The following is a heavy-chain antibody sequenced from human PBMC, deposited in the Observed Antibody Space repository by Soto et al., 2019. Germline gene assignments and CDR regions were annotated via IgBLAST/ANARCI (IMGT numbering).Heavy chain of an antibody. CDR2: IYQSGSA. CDR1: GGSITSGGYS. Sequence: SETLSLTCTVSGGSITSGGYSWSWIRQSPGQGLEWIGYIYQSGSAFYNPSLKTRATILVDRSKNQFSLNLTSVTAADAAVYYCARPFYGVDLWGQGTTVTVSS. V-gene: IGHV4-30-2*06. CDR3: ARPFYGVDL. J-gene: IGHJ6*02.